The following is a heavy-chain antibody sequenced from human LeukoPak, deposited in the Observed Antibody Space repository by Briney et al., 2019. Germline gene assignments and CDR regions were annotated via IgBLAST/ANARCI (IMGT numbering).Heavy chain of an antibody. D-gene: IGHD6-13*01. CDR1: GYTFTSYG. CDR3: ARDPIAAAGSVFDY. CDR2: ISAYNGNT. V-gene: IGHV1-18*01. J-gene: IGHJ4*02. Sequence: ASVKVSCTASGYTFTSYGISWVRQAPGQGLEWMGWISAYNGNTNYAQKLQGRVTMTTDTSTSTAYMELRSLRSDDTAVYYCARDPIAAAGSVFDYWGQGTLVTVSS.